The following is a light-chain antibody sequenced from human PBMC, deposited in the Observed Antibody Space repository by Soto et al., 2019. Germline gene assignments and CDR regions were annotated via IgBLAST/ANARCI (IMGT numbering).Light chain of an antibody. CDR3: QQRSNWPPT. V-gene: IGKV3-11*01. CDR1: QSIRIY. J-gene: IGKJ4*01. Sequence: LLTQSPATLSVSPGDRVTLSCRASQSIRIYLAWYQQRPGQPSRLLVYDASNRATGIPARFSGSGSGTDFTLTISSLEPEDFALYFCQQRSNWPPTFGGGTKVE. CDR2: DAS.